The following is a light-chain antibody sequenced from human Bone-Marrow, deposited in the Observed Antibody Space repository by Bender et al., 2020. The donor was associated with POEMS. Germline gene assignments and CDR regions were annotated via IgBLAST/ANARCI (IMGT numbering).Light chain of an antibody. Sequence: QSVLTQPPSASGTPGQRVTISCSGGSSNIGAHAVNWYQHLPVTAPQFLIYSSHRRPSEVPDRFSGSRSGTSASLAISGLQSEDEADYYCAVWDDSLNGWVFGGGTKLTVL. V-gene: IGLV1-44*01. CDR2: SSH. CDR3: AVWDDSLNGWV. J-gene: IGLJ3*02. CDR1: SSNIGAHA.